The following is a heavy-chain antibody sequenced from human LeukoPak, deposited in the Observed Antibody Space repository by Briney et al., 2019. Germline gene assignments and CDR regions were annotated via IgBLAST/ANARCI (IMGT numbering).Heavy chain of an antibody. CDR3: ATSTAAAGKD. Sequence: GGSLRLSCAASGFTFSNLWMSWVRQAPGKGLKWVANIKQDGSEKYYVDSVKGRFTISRDNAQNLLYLQMDSLRAEDTAIYYCATSTAAAGKDWGQGTLVTVSS. J-gene: IGHJ4*02. V-gene: IGHV3-7*03. CDR1: GFTFSNLW. D-gene: IGHD6-13*01. CDR2: IKQDGSEK.